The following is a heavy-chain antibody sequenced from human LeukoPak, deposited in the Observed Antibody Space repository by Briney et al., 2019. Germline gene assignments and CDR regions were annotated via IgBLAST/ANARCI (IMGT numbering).Heavy chain of an antibody. D-gene: IGHD5-24*01. CDR3: ARDPERWLQFIGNY. CDR1: GYTFTSYG. Sequence: ASVKVSSKSSGYTFTSYGISWVRQAPGQGLEWMGWISAYNGNTNYAQKLQGRVTMTTDTSTSTAYMELRSLRSDDTAVYYCARDPERWLQFIGNYWGQGTLVTVSS. CDR2: ISAYNGNT. V-gene: IGHV1-18*01. J-gene: IGHJ4*02.